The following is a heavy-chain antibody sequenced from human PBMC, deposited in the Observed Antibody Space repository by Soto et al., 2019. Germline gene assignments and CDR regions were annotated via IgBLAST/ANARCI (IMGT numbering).Heavy chain of an antibody. Sequence: GGSLRLSCTASGFTFGDYAMSWFRQAPGKGLEWVGFIRSKAYGGTTEYAASVKGRFTISRDDSKSIAYLQMNSLKTEDTAVYYCTRDYYDSSGSLHYFDYWGQGTLVTSPQ. V-gene: IGHV3-49*03. CDR1: GFTFGDYA. J-gene: IGHJ4*02. CDR3: TRDYYDSSGSLHYFDY. D-gene: IGHD3-22*01. CDR2: IRSKAYGGTT.